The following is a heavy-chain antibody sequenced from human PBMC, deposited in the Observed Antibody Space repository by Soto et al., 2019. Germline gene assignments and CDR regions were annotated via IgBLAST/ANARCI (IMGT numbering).Heavy chain of an antibody. V-gene: IGHV3-15*07. J-gene: IGHJ6*02. CDR1: GFTFSNAW. CDR2: IKSKTDGGTT. Sequence: GGSLRLSCAATGFTFSNAWMNWVRQAPGKGLEWVGRIKSKTDGGTTDYAAPVKGRFTISRDDSKNTLYLQMNSLKTEDTAVYYCTTERYSGYDYEYYYYYGMDVWGQGTTVTVSS. D-gene: IGHD5-12*01. CDR3: TTERYSGYDYEYYYYYGMDV.